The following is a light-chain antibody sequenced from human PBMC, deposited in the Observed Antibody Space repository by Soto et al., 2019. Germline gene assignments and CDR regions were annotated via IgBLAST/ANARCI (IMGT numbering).Light chain of an antibody. CDR2: DAS. V-gene: IGKV3-20*01. J-gene: IGKJ1*01. CDR1: QIVTGNY. Sequence: EVVLSQSPGTLSLSPGEGATLSCRASQIVTGNYLAWYQQKPGQAPSLLMYDASTRATGIPDRFSGSGSGTDFTLIISRLEPEDFAVYYCQQYGDSLLTFGQGTKVDNK. CDR3: QQYGDSLLT.